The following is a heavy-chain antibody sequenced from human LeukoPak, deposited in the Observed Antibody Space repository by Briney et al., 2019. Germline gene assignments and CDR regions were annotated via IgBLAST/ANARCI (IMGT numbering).Heavy chain of an antibody. D-gene: IGHD5-18*01. J-gene: IGHJ6*02. CDR2: ISYDGSNK. V-gene: IGHV3-30*04. CDR3: ASGLWLPSSFYYYGMDV. Sequence: PGRSLRLSCAASGFTFSSYAMHWVRQAPGKGLEWVAVISYDGSNKYYADSVRGRFTISRDNSKNTLYLQMNSLRAEDTAVYYCASGLWLPSSFYYYGMDVWGQGTTVTVSS. CDR1: GFTFSSYA.